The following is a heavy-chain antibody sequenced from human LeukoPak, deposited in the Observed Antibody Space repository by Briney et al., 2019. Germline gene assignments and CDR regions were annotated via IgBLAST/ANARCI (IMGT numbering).Heavy chain of an antibody. CDR3: AGESVSSGSYYRPDY. D-gene: IGHD1-26*01. CDR2: ISSSSTI. V-gene: IGHV3-48*04. J-gene: IGHJ4*02. Sequence: GGSLRLSCAASGFTFSSYSMNWVRQAPGKGLEWVSYISSSSTIYYADSVKGRFTISRDNAKNSLYLQMNSLRAEDTAVYYCAGESVSSGSYYRPDYWGQGTLVTVSS. CDR1: GFTFSSYS.